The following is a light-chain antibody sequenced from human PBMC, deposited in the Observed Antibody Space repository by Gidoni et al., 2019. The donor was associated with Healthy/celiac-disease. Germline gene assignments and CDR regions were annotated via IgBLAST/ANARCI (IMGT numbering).Light chain of an antibody. V-gene: IGLV2-8*01. CDR3: SSYAGSNNGDVV. CDR2: EVS. Sequence: QSALTQPPSASGSPGQSVTISCTGTSSDVGGYNYVSWYQQHPGKAPKLMIYEVSKRPSGVPDRFSCSKSGNTASLTVSGLQAEDEADYYCSSYAGSNNGDVVFGGGTKLTVL. J-gene: IGLJ2*01. CDR1: SSDVGGYNY.